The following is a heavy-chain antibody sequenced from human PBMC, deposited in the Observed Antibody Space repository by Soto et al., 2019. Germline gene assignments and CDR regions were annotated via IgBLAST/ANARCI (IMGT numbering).Heavy chain of an antibody. V-gene: IGHV1-8*01. CDR2: MNPNSGNT. CDR3: ASQTYADAFDI. D-gene: IGHD3-16*01. J-gene: IGHJ3*02. CDR1: GYTFTSYD. Sequence: ASVKVSCKASGYTFTSYDINWVRQATGQGLEWMGWMNPNSGNTGYAQEFQGRVTMTRNTSISTAYMELSSLRSEDTAVYYCASQTYADAFDIWGQGTMVTVSS.